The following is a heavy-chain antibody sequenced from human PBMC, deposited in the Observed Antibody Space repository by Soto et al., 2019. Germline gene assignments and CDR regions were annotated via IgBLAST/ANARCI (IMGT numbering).Heavy chain of an antibody. J-gene: IGHJ3*02. V-gene: IGHV3-23*01. CDR1: GLICSSYD. CDR3: AKATATGGGAFDI. CDR2: ILVDGRT. D-gene: IGHD2-8*02. Sequence: GGSLRLSCAASGLICSSYDMSWVRQAPGKGLEWVSTILVDGRTFYVDSVKGRFTISRDSSQNTVYLQMNSLTAGDTALYYCAKATATGGGAFDICGQGTMVTVSS.